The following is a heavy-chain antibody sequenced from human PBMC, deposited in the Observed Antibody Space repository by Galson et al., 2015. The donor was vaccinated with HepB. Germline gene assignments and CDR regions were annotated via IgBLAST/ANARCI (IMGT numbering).Heavy chain of an antibody. CDR1: GGSFSAYC. Sequence: ETLSLTCAVYGGSFSAYCWSWIRQPPGKGLEWIGEITHRGPTNYNSSLKSRVTISVHTSKNQFFLNLTSVTAADTAVYYCARVAARPVPRQFDYWGQGTLVTVSS. CDR3: ARVAARPVPRQFDY. V-gene: IGHV4-34*01. CDR2: ITHRGPT. J-gene: IGHJ4*02. D-gene: IGHD6-6*01.